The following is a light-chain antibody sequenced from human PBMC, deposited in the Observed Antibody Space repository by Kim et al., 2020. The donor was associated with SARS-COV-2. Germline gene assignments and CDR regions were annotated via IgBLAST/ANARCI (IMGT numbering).Light chain of an antibody. CDR3: MQGTDWPRT. CDR1: QTLVHSDGNTY. V-gene: IGKV2-30*02. Sequence: DVVMNQSPLSLPVTLGQPASISCRSSQTLVHSDGNTYLNWFQQRPGQSPRRLIYKVSNRDSGVPDRFSGSGSGTDFTLKISRVEAEDVGVYYCMQGTDWPRTFGQGTKVDIK. CDR2: KVS. J-gene: IGKJ1*01.